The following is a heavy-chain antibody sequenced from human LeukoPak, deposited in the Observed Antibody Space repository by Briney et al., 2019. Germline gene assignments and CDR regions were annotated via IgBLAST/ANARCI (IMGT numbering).Heavy chain of an antibody. J-gene: IGHJ4*02. V-gene: IGHV1-69*13. CDR2: IIPIFGTA. CDR1: GGTFSSHA. CDR3: ATGTYYYDRGTDY. D-gene: IGHD3-22*01. Sequence: GASVKVSCKAFGGTFSSHAISWVRQAPGQGLEWMGGIIPIFGTANYAQKFQGRVTITADESTSTAYMELSSLRSKDTAVYYCATGTYYYDRGTDYWGQGTLVTVSS.